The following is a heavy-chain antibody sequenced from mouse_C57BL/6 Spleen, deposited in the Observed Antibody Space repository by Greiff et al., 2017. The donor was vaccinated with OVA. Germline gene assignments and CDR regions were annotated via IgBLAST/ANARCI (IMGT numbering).Heavy chain of an antibody. CDR3: ARKKDYDDDEWYAMDY. Sequence: QVQLQQSGPELVKPGASVKLSCKASGYTFTSYDINWVKQRPGQGLEWIGWIYPRDGSTQYNEKIKGKATLTVDTASSTAYMVLHSLTSEDSAVYFCARKKDYDDDEWYAMDYWGQGTSVTVSS. D-gene: IGHD2-4*01. CDR2: IYPRDGST. CDR1: GYTFTSYD. V-gene: IGHV1-85*01. J-gene: IGHJ4*01.